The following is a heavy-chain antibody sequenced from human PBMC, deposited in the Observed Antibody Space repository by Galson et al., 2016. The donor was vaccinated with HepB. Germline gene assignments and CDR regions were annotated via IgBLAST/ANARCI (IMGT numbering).Heavy chain of an antibody. CDR1: GFTFSDYA. CDR2: IWYSGSKD. Sequence: SLRLSCAASGFTFSDYAMHWVRQAPGKGPEWVAVIWYSGSKDYYADSVKGRFTISRDNSRNALYLQLSSLRAEDTAVYYCAKDSGSHYAYYFDYWGQGTLVTVSS. J-gene: IGHJ4*02. CDR3: AKDSGSHYAYYFDY. D-gene: IGHD3-10*01. V-gene: IGHV3-33*06.